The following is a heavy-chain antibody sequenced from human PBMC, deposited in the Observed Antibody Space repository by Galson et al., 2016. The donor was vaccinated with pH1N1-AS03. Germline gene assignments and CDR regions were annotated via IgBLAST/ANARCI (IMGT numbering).Heavy chain of an antibody. Sequence: SLRLSCAASAFTFSTYDMHWVRQAPGKGLEWVAFIKYDGNNKNYGDSVKGRFTISRDNSKNTLYLQMNSLRDEDTAVYYCAKARHPTLNAVYFDYWGQGTLVTVSS. D-gene: IGHD4-17*01. CDR3: AKARHPTLNAVYFDY. J-gene: IGHJ4*02. CDR1: AFTFSTYD. V-gene: IGHV3-30*02. CDR2: IKYDGNNK.